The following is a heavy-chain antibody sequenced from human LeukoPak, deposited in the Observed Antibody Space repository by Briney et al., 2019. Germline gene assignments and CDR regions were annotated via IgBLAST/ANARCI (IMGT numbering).Heavy chain of an antibody. CDR1: GFTFSSYS. CDR3: ANGWGNRYSGH. CDR2: ISGSGGST. J-gene: IGHJ4*02. D-gene: IGHD7-27*01. Sequence: GGSLRLSCAASGFTFSSYSMTWVRQAPGKGLEWVSGISGSGGSTYYADSVKGRFTISRDNSKNTLYLQMNSLRAEDTALYYCANGWGNRYSGHWGQGTLVTVSS. V-gene: IGHV3-23*01.